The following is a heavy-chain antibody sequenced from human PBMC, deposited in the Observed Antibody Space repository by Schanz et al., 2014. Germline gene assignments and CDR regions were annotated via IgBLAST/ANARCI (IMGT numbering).Heavy chain of an antibody. Sequence: QVQLVESGGGLAQPGGSLRLSCVASGVTFSSYAMSWVRQAPGKGLEWVAVIRYDGRNKNFVESVKGRFTISRDNSNNTVYLQMNTLRAEDTAVYYCAREDCSATSCYFRYWGQGTLVTVSS. CDR2: IRYDGRNK. D-gene: IGHD2-21*01. CDR3: AREDCSATSCYFRY. J-gene: IGHJ4*02. V-gene: IGHV3-33*08. CDR1: GVTFSSYA.